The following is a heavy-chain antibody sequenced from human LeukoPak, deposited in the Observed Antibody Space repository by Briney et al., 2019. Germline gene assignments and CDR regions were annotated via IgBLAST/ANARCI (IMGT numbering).Heavy chain of an antibody. J-gene: IGHJ4*02. CDR2: INPNSGGT. V-gene: IGHV1-2*02. D-gene: IGHD3-22*01. Sequence: ASVTVSCKASGYTFTGYCMHWVRQAPGQGLEWMGWINPNSGGTNYAQKFQGRVTMTRDTSISTAYMEVSRLRSDDTAVYYCARIRDHYDNSGYPFEYWGQGTLVTV. CDR1: GYTFTGYC. CDR3: ARIRDHYDNSGYPFEY.